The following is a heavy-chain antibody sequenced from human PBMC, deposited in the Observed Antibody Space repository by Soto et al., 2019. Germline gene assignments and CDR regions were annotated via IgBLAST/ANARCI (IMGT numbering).Heavy chain of an antibody. CDR1: GFTFSNYW. D-gene: IGHD2-15*01. V-gene: IGHV3-7*03. Sequence: LRLSCAASGFTFSNYWMTWVRQAPGKGLEGVANIKEDGSEKHYVDSVKGRFTISRDNAKNSLYLQMNSLRVEDTAVYFCSRDVVVGAKALNYWGQGALVTVSS. CDR3: SRDVVVGAKALNY. CDR2: IKEDGSEK. J-gene: IGHJ4*02.